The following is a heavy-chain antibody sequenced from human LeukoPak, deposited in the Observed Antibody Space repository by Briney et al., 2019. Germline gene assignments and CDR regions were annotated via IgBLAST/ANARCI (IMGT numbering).Heavy chain of an antibody. Sequence: ASVKVSCKASGYTFTSYYMHLLRQAPGQGLEWMGIINPSGGSTSYAQKFQGRVTMTRDTSTSTVYMELSSLRSEDTAVYYCARDGVATTLFDYWGQGTLVTAS. J-gene: IGHJ4*02. D-gene: IGHD5-24*01. CDR2: INPSGGST. V-gene: IGHV1-46*01. CDR3: ARDGVATTLFDY. CDR1: GYTFTSYY.